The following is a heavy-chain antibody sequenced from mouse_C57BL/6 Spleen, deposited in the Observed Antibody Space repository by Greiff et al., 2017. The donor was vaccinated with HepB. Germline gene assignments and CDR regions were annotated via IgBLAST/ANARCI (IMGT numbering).Heavy chain of an antibody. CDR1: GFNIKDYY. CDR3: ARGSYYSGLDWYFDV. D-gene: IGHD2-12*01. V-gene: IGHV14-2*01. J-gene: IGHJ1*03. CDR2: IDPEDGET. Sequence: VQLKQSGAELVKPGASVKLSCTASGFNIKDYYMHWVKQRTEQGLEWIGRIDPEDGETKYAPKFQGKATITADTSSNTAYLQLSSLTSEDTAVYYCARGSYYSGLDWYFDVWGTGTTVTVSS.